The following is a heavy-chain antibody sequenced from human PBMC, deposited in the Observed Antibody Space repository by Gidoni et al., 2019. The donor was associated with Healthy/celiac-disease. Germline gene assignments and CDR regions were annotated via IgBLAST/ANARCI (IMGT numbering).Heavy chain of an antibody. CDR2: ISGSGGST. CDR3: ANLLIVVVAFDI. V-gene: IGHV3-23*01. CDR1: GFTFSSYA. J-gene: IGHJ3*02. Sequence: EVQLLESGGGLVQPGGSLRLSCAASGFTFSSYAMSWVRQAPGKGLEWVSAISGSGGSTYYADSVKGRFTISRDNSKNTLYLQMNSLRAEDTAVYYCANLLIVVVAFDIWGQGTMVTVSS. D-gene: IGHD3-22*01.